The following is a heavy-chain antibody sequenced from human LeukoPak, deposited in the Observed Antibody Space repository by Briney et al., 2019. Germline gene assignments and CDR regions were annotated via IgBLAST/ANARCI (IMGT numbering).Heavy chain of an antibody. J-gene: IGHJ4*02. D-gene: IGHD3-10*01. CDR3: ARTPMVRGVIPLYYFDY. V-gene: IGHV4-34*01. CDR2: INHSGST. Sequence: SETLSLTCAVYGGSFSGYYWSWIRQPPGKGLEWIGEINHSGSTNYNPSLKSRVTISVDTSKNQFSLKLSSVTAADTAVYYCARTPMVRGVIPLYYFDYWGQGTLVTVSS. CDR1: GGSFSGYY.